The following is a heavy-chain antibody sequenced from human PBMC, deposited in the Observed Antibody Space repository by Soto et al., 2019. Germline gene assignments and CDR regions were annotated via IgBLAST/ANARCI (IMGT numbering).Heavy chain of an antibody. CDR1: GFTFSRYW. CDR2: IKQDGSEK. V-gene: IGHV3-7*01. D-gene: IGHD2-15*01. Sequence: ESGGGLVQPGGSLRLSCAASGFTFSRYWMSWVRQAPGKGLEWVANIKQDGSEKYYVDSVKGRFTISRDNAKNSLYLQMNSLRAEDTAVYYCAREADCSGGSCHPGDWGQGTLVTVSS. CDR3: AREADCSGGSCHPGD. J-gene: IGHJ4*02.